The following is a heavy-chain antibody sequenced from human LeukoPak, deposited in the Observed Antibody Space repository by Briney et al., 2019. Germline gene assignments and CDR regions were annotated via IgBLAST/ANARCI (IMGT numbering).Heavy chain of an antibody. Sequence: ASVKVSCKASGYTFTSYDINWVRQATGQGLEWMGWMNPNSGNTGYAQKFQGRVTITRNTSISTAYMELSSLRSEDTAVYYCARMNSSGWWTNWFDPWGQGTLVTVSS. D-gene: IGHD6-19*01. CDR1: GYTFTSYD. J-gene: IGHJ5*02. V-gene: IGHV1-8*03. CDR2: MNPNSGNT. CDR3: ARMNSSGWWTNWFDP.